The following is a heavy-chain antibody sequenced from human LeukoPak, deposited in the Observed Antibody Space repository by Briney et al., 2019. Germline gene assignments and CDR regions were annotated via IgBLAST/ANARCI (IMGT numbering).Heavy chain of an antibody. CDR1: GGSISSYY. CDR3: ARVGWSGYFDY. V-gene: IGHV4-59*01. Sequence: SETLSLTCTVSGGSISSYYWSWIRQPPGKGLEWIGYIYYSGSTNYNPSLKSRVTISVDTSKNQFSLKLSSVTAADTAVYYCARVGWSGYFDYWGQGTLVTVSS. D-gene: IGHD3-3*01. J-gene: IGHJ4*02. CDR2: IYYSGST.